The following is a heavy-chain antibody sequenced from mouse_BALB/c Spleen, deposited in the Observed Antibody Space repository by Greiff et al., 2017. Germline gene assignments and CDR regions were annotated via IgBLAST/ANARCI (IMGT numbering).Heavy chain of an antibody. CDR1: GYSFTGYT. J-gene: IGHJ2*01. D-gene: IGHD1-1*01. CDR3: ARGGYYGSRESYYFDY. CDR2: INPYNGGT. V-gene: IGHV1-18*01. Sequence: VQLQQSGPELVKPGASMKISCKASGYSFTGYTMNWVKQSHGKNLEWIGLINPYNGGTSYNQKFKGKATLTVDKSSSTAYMELLSLTSEDSAVYYCARGGYYGSRESYYFDYWGQGTTLTVSS.